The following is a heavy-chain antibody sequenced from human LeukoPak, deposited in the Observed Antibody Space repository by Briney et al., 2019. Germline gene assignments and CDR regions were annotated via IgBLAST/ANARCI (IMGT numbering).Heavy chain of an antibody. Sequence: SETLSLTCAVYGGSFSGFYWSWIRQPPGKGLEWIGEINHSGSTNYNPSLKSRVTISVDTSKNQFSLKLNSVTAADTAVYYCARHEPSGSIDYWGQGTLVTVSS. CDR2: INHSGST. D-gene: IGHD1-14*01. J-gene: IGHJ4*02. CDR3: ARHEPSGSIDY. V-gene: IGHV4-34*01. CDR1: GGSFSGFY.